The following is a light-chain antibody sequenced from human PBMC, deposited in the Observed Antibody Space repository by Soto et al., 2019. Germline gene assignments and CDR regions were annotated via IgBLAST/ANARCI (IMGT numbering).Light chain of an antibody. CDR3: QTWGTGLLV. V-gene: IGLV4-69*01. CDR1: SGHSSYA. CDR2: LNSDGSH. Sequence: QPVLTQSPSASASLGASVKLTCTLSSGHSSYAIAWHQQQPEKGPRYLMKLNSDGSHSKGDGIPDRFSGSSSGAERYLTVSSLQSEDEAGYYCQTWGTGLLVFGGGTKLTVL. J-gene: IGLJ3*02.